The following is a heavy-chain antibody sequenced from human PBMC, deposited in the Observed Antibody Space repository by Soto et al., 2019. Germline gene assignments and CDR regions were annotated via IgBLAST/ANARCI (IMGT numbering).Heavy chain of an antibody. V-gene: IGHV1-46*01. J-gene: IGHJ4*02. Sequence: QVQLVQSGAEVKKPGASVKVSCKASGYTFTSYYMHWVRQAPGQGLEWMGVIEPSGGSKSYTQKFQDRITMTRDTSTSTGYMELSSLRSDDTAVYYCARSTMTFYYFDFWSQGTLVTVSS. D-gene: IGHD4-17*01. CDR2: IEPSGGSK. CDR1: GYTFTSYY. CDR3: ARSTMTFYYFDF.